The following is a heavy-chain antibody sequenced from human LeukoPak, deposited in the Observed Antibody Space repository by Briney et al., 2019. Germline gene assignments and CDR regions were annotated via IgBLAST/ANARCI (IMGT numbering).Heavy chain of an antibody. J-gene: IGHJ4*02. CDR1: GGSVSSSSYY. CDR3: ARVRVVPAATLGVFLDY. CDR2: IYYSGST. D-gene: IGHD2-2*01. Sequence: PSETLSLTCTVSGGSVSSSSYYWSWIRQPPGKGLEWIGYIYYSGSTNYNPSLKSRVTISVDTSKNQFSLKLSSVTAADTAVYYCARVRVVPAATLGVFLDYWGQGTLVTVSS. V-gene: IGHV4-61*01.